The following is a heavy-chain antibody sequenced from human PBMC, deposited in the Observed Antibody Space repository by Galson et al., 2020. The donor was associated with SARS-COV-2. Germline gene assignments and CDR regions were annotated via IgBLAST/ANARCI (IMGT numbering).Heavy chain of an antibody. V-gene: IGHV3-9*01. CDR1: RINFEDHA. Sequence: SLKISCAASRINFEDHAMHWDRQVPGKGLEWVSGITWNSVPIGYAESVKGRFTISRDNAKNALYLQMNSLRAEDTALYYCVNSIFSSGFIRFGGFDIWGQGTMVTVSS. D-gene: IGHD3-3*02. J-gene: IGHJ3*02. CDR3: VNSIFSSGFIRFGGFDI. CDR2: ITWNSVPI.